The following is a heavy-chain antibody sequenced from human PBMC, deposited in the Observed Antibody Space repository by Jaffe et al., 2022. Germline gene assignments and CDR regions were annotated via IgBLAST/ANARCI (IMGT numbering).Heavy chain of an antibody. D-gene: IGHD6-13*01. V-gene: IGHV1-69*05. CDR2: IIPIFGTA. Sequence: QVQLVQSGAEVKKPGSSVKVSCKASGGTFSSYAISWVRQAPGQGLEWMGGIIPIFGTANYAQKFQGRVTITTDESTSTAYMELSSLRSEDTAVYYCARARSGYSSSWYRGGEGYYYYMDVWGKGTTVTVSS. J-gene: IGHJ6*03. CDR3: ARARSGYSSSWYRGGEGYYYYMDV. CDR1: GGTFSSYA.